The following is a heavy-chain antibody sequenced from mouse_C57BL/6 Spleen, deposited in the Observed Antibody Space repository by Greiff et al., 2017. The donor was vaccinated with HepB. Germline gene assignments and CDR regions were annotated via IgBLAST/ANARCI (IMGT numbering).Heavy chain of an antibody. J-gene: IGHJ2*01. D-gene: IGHD1-1*01. CDR1: GFTFSSYA. V-gene: IGHV5-4*01. CDR3: ARDEATTVYFDY. CDR2: ISDGGSYT. Sequence: EVHLVESGGGLVKPGGSLKLSCAASGFTFSSYAMSWVRQTPEKRLEWVATISDGGSYTYYPDNVKGRFTISRDNAKNNLYLQMSHLKSEDTAMYYCARDEATTVYFDYWGQGTTLTVSS.